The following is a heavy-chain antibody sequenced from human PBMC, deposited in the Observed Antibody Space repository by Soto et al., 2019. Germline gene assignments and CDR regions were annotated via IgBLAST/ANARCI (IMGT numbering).Heavy chain of an antibody. J-gene: IGHJ4*02. V-gene: IGHV3-74*01. Sequence: EVQLVESGGGLVQPGESLRLSCAASGFTFSNYWMHWVRQAPGKGLEWVSRIDSDGSRITYADLVKGRFTISRDNAKNTVYLHMNSLTAEDTAVYYCVRTSLVVAVATREDFWGQGTLVTVSS. CDR2: IDSDGSRI. D-gene: IGHD2-15*01. CDR3: VRTSLVVAVATREDF. CDR1: GFTFSNYW.